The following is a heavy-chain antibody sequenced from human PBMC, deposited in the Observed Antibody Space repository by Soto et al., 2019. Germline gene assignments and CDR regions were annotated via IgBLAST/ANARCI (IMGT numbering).Heavy chain of an antibody. Sequence: EVQVVESGGGLVKPGGSLRLSCAASGFTFSEYSFLWVRQAPGKGLEWLSFIANGDNHIFYSDSVKGRFTISRDNAKITVYLRLNSLRADDSAVYYCAREHGHCNHAYNRGAFDTRGQGTMVTVSS. CDR2: IANGDNHI. J-gene: IGHJ3*02. CDR3: AREHGHCNHAYNRGAFDT. CDR1: GFTFSEYS. D-gene: IGHD1-1*01. V-gene: IGHV3-21*01.